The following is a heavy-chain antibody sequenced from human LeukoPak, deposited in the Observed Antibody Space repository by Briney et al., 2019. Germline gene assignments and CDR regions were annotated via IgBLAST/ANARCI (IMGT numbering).Heavy chain of an antibody. CDR3: ARSLRYCSGGACYPPDY. J-gene: IGHJ4*02. CDR2: IKQDGSEK. Sequence: GGSLRLSCAASGFTFSSYWMSWVRQAPGKGLEGAANIKQDGSEKYYVDSVKGRFTISRDNAKNSLYLQMNSLRAEDTAVYYCARSLRYCSGGACYPPDYWGQGTLVTVSS. D-gene: IGHD2-15*01. V-gene: IGHV3-7*01. CDR1: GFTFSSYW.